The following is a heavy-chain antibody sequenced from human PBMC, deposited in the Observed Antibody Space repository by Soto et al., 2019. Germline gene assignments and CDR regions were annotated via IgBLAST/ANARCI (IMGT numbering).Heavy chain of an antibody. Sequence: PGGSLRLSCAASGFSITTNYMSWVRQAPGRGLEWVSIIYSNDLTYYADSVKGRFTISRDNYKNTLYLQMISLGAEDTAVYFCATRIAPTVRYFFDSWGQGTWVTVSS. CDR3: ATRIAPTVRYFFDS. J-gene: IGHJ4*02. V-gene: IGHV3-53*01. CDR2: IYSNDLT. D-gene: IGHD6-13*01. CDR1: GFSITTNY.